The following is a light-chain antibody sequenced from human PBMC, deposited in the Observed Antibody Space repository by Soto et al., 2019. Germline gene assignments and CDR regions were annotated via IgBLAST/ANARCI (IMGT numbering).Light chain of an antibody. Sequence: DIQLTQSPSTLSASVGDRVTITCRASQGITGWLAWYQQKPGEAPKLLIFDASTLESGVPPRFTGSGSGTEFTLSISNLQPDDFATYYCQQYQRYWTFGQGTKVDIK. CDR1: QGITGW. CDR2: DAS. CDR3: QQYQRYWT. V-gene: IGKV1-5*01. J-gene: IGKJ1*01.